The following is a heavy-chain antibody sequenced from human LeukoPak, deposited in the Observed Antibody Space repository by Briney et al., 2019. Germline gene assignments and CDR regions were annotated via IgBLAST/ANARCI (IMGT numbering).Heavy chain of an antibody. CDR3: ARSNPMYNSPKYYYGSGKACFDY. CDR2: IYYSGST. V-gene: IGHV4-30-4*07. D-gene: IGHD3-10*01. CDR1: GGSISSGGYS. J-gene: IGHJ4*02. Sequence: PSETLSLTCAVSGGSISSGGYSWSWIRQPPGKGLEWIGYIYYSGSTYYNPSLKSRVTISVDTSKDQFSLKLSSVTAADTAVYYCARSNPMYNSPKYYYGSGKACFDYWGQGTLVTVSS.